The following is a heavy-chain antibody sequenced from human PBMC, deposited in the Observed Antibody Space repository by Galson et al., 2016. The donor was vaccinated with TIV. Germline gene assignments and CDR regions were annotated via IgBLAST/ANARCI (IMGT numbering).Heavy chain of an antibody. D-gene: IGHD3-10*01. CDR3: AKDALEWTVRGQLVN. J-gene: IGHJ1*01. Sequence: SLRLSCAGSGFSFNKYAMSWVRQTPERGLGWISNINAGGGITNYADSVKGRFTMSRDNSKNTLYLHMNDLRGDDTAIYFCAKDALEWTVRGQLVNWGQGTRVTVSS. CDR1: GFSFNKYA. V-gene: IGHV3-23*01. CDR2: INAGGGIT.